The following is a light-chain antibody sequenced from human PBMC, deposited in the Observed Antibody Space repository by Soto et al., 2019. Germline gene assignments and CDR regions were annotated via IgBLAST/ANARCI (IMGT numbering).Light chain of an antibody. CDR2: GAA. CDR3: QQDQSWPA. V-gene: IGKV3-15*01. J-gene: IGKJ4*02. Sequence: EIVMTQSPATLSVSLGERVTLSCRASQSVFSSLAWYQQKPGQAPRLLIYGAATRPIGIPARFSGSASGTESTLTISSLPSDDVAVYYCQQDQSWPAFGRGTGVEIK. CDR1: QSVFSS.